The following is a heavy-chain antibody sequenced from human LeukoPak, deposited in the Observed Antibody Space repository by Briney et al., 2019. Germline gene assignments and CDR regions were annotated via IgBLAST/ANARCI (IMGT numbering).Heavy chain of an antibody. CDR1: GGSISSSSYY. CDR2: IYHSGST. J-gene: IGHJ4*02. V-gene: IGHV4-39*07. Sequence: SETLSLTCTVSGGSISSSSYYWGWIRQPPGKGLEWIGEIYHSGSTNYNPSLKSRVTISVDKSKNQFSLKLSSVTAADTAVYYCARGYCSGGSCRSRAASDRLDYWGQGTLVTVSS. D-gene: IGHD2-15*01. CDR3: ARGYCSGGSCRSRAASDRLDY.